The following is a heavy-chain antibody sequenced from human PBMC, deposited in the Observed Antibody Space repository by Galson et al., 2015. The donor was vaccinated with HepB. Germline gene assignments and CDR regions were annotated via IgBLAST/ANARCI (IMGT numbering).Heavy chain of an antibody. CDR3: ANGYSLDY. J-gene: IGHJ4*02. Sequence: LRLSCAASGFTFSSYGMHWVRQAPGKGLEWVAVISYDGSNKYYADSVKGRFTISRDNSKNTLYLQMNSLRAEDTAVYYCANGYSLDYWGQGTLVTVSS. D-gene: IGHD5-18*01. CDR1: GFTFSSYG. V-gene: IGHV3-30*18. CDR2: ISYDGSNK.